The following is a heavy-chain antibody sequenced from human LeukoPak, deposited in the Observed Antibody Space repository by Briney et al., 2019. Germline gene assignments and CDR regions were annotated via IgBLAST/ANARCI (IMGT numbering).Heavy chain of an antibody. D-gene: IGHD4-17*01. CDR3: ARVGDYDDYGSGLDY. V-gene: IGHV1-18*01. CDR1: GYTFTSYG. CDR2: ISAYNGNT. Sequence: ASVRVSCKASGYTFTSYGISWVRQAPGQGLEWMGWISAYNGNTNYAQKFQGRVTMTTDTSTSTAYMELRSLRSDDTAVYYCARVGDYDDYGSGLDYWGQGTLVTVSS. J-gene: IGHJ4*02.